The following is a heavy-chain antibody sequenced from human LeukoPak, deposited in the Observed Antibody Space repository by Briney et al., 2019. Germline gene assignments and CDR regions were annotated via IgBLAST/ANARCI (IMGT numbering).Heavy chain of an antibody. CDR1: GYTFTGYY. J-gene: IGHJ5*02. D-gene: IGHD4-17*01. Sequence: GASVKVSCKASGYTFTGYYMHWVRPAPGQGLEWMGWINPNSGGTNYAQKFQGRVSMTRDTSISTAYMELSRLRSDDTAVYYCARARGEVMTTVTIAGFDPWGQGTLVTVSS. V-gene: IGHV1-2*02. CDR2: INPNSGGT. CDR3: ARARGEVMTTVTIAGFDP.